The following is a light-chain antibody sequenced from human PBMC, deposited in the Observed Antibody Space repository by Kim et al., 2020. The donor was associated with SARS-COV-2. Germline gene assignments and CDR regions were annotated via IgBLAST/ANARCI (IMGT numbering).Light chain of an antibody. J-gene: IGLJ2*01. CDR2: DVS. CDR3: CSYAGSYTEV. V-gene: IGLV2-11*01. Sequence: GQSVTITCTGTSMDVGGYNYVSWYQQHPGKAPKLMIYDVSKRPSGVPDRFSGSKSGNTASLTISGLQGEDEADYYCCSYAGSYTEVFGGGTQLTVL. CDR1: SMDVGGYNY.